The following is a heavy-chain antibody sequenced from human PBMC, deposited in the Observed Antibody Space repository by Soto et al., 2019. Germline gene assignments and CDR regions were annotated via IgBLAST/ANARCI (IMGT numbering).Heavy chain of an antibody. Sequence: SETLSLTCTVSGGSISSSSYYWGWIRQPPGKGLEWIGSIFYSGTTYYNPSLKSRVTISVDTSKNQFSLKLSSVTAADTAVYYCARVSGSYYYGMDVWGQGTTVTVSS. CDR2: IFYSGTT. CDR1: GGSISSSSYY. CDR3: ARVSGSYYYGMDV. D-gene: IGHD6-19*01. J-gene: IGHJ6*02. V-gene: IGHV4-39*07.